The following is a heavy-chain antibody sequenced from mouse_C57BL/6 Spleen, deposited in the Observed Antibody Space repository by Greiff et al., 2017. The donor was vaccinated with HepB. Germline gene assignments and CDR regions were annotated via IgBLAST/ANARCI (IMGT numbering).Heavy chain of an antibody. CDR2: INPSSGYT. J-gene: IGHJ4*01. CDR3: ARQGLTGAMDY. CDR1: GYTFTSYT. D-gene: IGHD2-2*01. Sequence: VQLQQSGAELARPGASVKMSCKASGYTFTSYTMHWVKQRPGQGLEWIGYINPSSGYTKYNQKFKDKATLTADKSSSTAYMQRSSLTSEDSAVYYCARQGLTGAMDYWGQGTSVTVSS. V-gene: IGHV1-4*01.